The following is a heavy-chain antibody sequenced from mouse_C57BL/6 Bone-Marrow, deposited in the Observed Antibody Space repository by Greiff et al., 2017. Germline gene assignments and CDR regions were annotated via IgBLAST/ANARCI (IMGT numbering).Heavy chain of an antibody. J-gene: IGHJ3*01. CDR1: GYTFTSYW. Sequence: QVQLQQPGAELVKPGASVKVSCKASGYTFTSYWMHWVKQRPGQGLEWIGRIHPSDSGTNYNKKFKGKATLTVDKSSSTAYMQLSILTSEDSAVYYCAIGNSNYLAWFAYWGQGTLVTVSA. D-gene: IGHD2-5*01. CDR3: AIGNSNYLAWFAY. V-gene: IGHV1-74*01. CDR2: IHPSDSGT.